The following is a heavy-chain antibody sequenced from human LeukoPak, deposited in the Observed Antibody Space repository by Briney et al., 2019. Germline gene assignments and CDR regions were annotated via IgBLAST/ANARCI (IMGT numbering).Heavy chain of an antibody. CDR2: ISGSGGST. CDR1: GFTFSSYG. V-gene: IGHV3-23*01. Sequence: GGSLRLSCAASGFTFSSYGMSWVRQAPGKGLEWVSAISGSGGSTYYADSVKGRFTISRDNAKNSLYLQMNSLRAEDTAVYYCARGVRSSSRENWFDPWGQGTLVTVSS. D-gene: IGHD6-6*01. CDR3: ARGVRSSSRENWFDP. J-gene: IGHJ5*02.